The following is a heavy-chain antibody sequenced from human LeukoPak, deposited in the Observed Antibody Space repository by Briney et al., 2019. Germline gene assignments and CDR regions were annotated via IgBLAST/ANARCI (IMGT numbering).Heavy chain of an antibody. Sequence: GGSLRLSCAASGFTFSSYSMNWVRQAPGKGLEWVSSISSSSSYIYYADSVKGRFTITRDNAKNSLYLQMNSLRAEDTAVYYCARDKSPVVRGVISGGFDYWGQGTLVTVSS. CDR1: GFTFSSYS. V-gene: IGHV3-21*01. D-gene: IGHD3-10*01. CDR3: ARDKSPVVRGVISGGFDY. J-gene: IGHJ4*02. CDR2: ISSSSSYI.